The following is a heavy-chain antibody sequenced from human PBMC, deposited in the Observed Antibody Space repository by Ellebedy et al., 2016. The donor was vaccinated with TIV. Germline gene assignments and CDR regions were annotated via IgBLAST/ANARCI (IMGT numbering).Heavy chain of an antibody. D-gene: IGHD3-10*01. J-gene: IGHJ6*02. CDR1: GFAFSNYA. V-gene: IGHV3-21*04. Sequence: GGSLRLXXAASGFAFSNYAMHWVRQAPGKGLEWVSSISASSTYIYYADSVKGRFTISRDNAKNSLYLQMNSLRAEDTALYYCAKDKNYGSGSYYNYHGMDVWGQGTTVTVSS. CDR2: ISASSTYI. CDR3: AKDKNYGSGSYYNYHGMDV.